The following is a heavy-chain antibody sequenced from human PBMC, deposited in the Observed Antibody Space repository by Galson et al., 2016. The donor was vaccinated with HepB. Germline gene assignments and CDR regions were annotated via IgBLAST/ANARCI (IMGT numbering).Heavy chain of an antibody. Sequence: QSGAEVKKPGESLRISCKGSGYSFTSYWISWVRQMPGKGLEWMGRIDPSDSYTNYSPSFQGHVTISADKSISTAYLQWSSLKASDTAMYYCARQPHSSSSSYYYMDVWGKGTTVTVSS. J-gene: IGHJ6*03. V-gene: IGHV5-10-1*01. CDR2: IDPSDSYT. CDR3: ARQPHSSSSSYYYMDV. CDR1: GYSFTSYW. D-gene: IGHD6-6*01.